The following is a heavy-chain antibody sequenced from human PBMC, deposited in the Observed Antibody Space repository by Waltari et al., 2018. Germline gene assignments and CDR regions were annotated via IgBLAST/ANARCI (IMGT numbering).Heavy chain of an antibody. CDR1: GFPFSSYE. CDR2: ISGSGSTI. J-gene: IGHJ4*02. D-gene: IGHD1-26*01. CDR3: ARRWELLYYFDS. Sequence: EEQLVESGGGLVQPGGSLRLSCTASGFPFSSYEMNWGRQAPGKGLEWVSYISGSGSTIYYADSVKGRFTISRDNAKNSLYLRMSGLRAEDTAVYYCARRWELLYYFDSWGQGTLVTVSS. V-gene: IGHV3-48*03.